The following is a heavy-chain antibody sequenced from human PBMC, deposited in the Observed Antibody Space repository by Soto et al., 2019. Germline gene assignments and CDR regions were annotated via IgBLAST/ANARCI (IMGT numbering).Heavy chain of an antibody. J-gene: IGHJ4*02. Sequence: VQLQESGPGLVKPSGTLSLTCAVSGGSISSSNWWSWVRQPPGKGLEWVANIKQDGSEKYYVNSVKGRFTSSRDNAKNSLYLQMNSLRAEDTAVYYCARMWQLWTSFDYWGQGTLVTVSS. CDR1: GGSISSSNW. CDR3: ARMWQLWTSFDY. CDR2: IKQDGSEK. V-gene: IGHV3-7*01. D-gene: IGHD5-18*01.